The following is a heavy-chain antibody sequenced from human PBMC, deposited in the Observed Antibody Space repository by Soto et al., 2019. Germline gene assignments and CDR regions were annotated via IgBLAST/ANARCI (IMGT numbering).Heavy chain of an antibody. V-gene: IGHV4-4*07. CDR1: GGSISSYY. CDR3: ARDRFSSSSSWFDP. CDR2: IYTSGST. Sequence: QVQLQESGPGLVKPSETLSLTCTVSGGSISSYYWSWIRQPAGKGLEWIGRIYTSGSTNYNPSLTRLVTMSVDTSKNQFSLKLSSVTAADTAVYYCARDRFSSSSSWFDPWGQGTLVTVSS. J-gene: IGHJ5*02. D-gene: IGHD6-6*01.